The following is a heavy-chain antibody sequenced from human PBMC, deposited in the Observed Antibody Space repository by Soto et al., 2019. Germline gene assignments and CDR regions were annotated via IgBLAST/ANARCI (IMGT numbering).Heavy chain of an antibody. CDR1: GGSISSYY. CDR3: ASRYGPGFDY. Sequence: QVQLQESGPGLVKPSETLSLTCTVSGGSISSYYWSWIRQPPGKGLEWIGYIYYSGSTNYNPSLKSRVTISVDTSNNQFSLKLSSVTAADTAVYYGASRYGPGFDYWGQGTLVTVSS. V-gene: IGHV4-59*08. J-gene: IGHJ4*02. CDR2: IYYSGST. D-gene: IGHD4-17*01.